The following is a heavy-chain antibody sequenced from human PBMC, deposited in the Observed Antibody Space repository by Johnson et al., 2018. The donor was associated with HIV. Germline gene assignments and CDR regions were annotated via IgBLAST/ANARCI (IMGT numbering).Heavy chain of an antibody. D-gene: IGHD5-24*01. V-gene: IGHV3-30*04. CDR1: GFTFSSYA. CDR3: AKAGARWLQFDAFDI. J-gene: IGHJ3*02. CDR2: ISYDGSKK. Sequence: VQLVESGGGVVQPGRSLRLSCAASGFTFSSYAMHWVRQAPGKGLEWVALISYDGSKKYYAESVRGRFTISRDNSKNSLYLQMNSLRTEDTALYYCAKAGARWLQFDAFDIWGQGTMVTVSS.